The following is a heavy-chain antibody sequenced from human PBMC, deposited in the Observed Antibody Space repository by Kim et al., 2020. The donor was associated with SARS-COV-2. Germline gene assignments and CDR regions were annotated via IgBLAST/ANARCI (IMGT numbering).Heavy chain of an antibody. Sequence: SVKVSCKASGGTFSSYAISWVRQAPGQGLEWMGGIIPIFGTANYAQKFQGRVTITADESTSTAYMELSSLRSEDTAVYYCASQASRTIVVVPAAMPYDAFDIWGQGTMVTVSS. CDR2: IIPIFGTA. V-gene: IGHV1-69*13. CDR3: ASQASRTIVVVPAAMPYDAFDI. J-gene: IGHJ3*02. D-gene: IGHD2-2*01. CDR1: GGTFSSYA.